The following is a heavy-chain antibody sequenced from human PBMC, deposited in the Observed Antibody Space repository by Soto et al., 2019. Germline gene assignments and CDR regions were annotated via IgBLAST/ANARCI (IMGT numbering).Heavy chain of an antibody. J-gene: IGHJ5*02. CDR3: ARQLSGSWYNWFDP. CDR2: MHSDVTT. Sequence: EMQLVESGGGLIQPGGSLRLSCAASGFGVTANSMSWVRQAPGKGLEWVSVMHSDVTTYYADSVKGRFIISRDNSKNTLYLQMSNLRGEDTARYFCARQLSGSWYNWFDPWGQGTLVTVSS. V-gene: IGHV3-53*01. D-gene: IGHD6-13*01. CDR1: GFGVTANS.